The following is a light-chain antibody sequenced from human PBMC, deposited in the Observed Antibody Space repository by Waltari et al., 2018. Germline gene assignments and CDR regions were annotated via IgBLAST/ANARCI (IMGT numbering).Light chain of an antibody. CDR3: QQRSNLPMYT. J-gene: IGKJ2*01. CDR1: QSVSTF. V-gene: IGKV3-11*01. Sequence: EIVLTHSPATLSVSSGESATLSCRASQSVSTFLAWFQQKPGQAPRHLVYDASKRATGIPARFSGSVSGTDFSLTIRSLEPEDCAMYYCQQRSNLPMYTFGQGTKLEIK. CDR2: DAS.